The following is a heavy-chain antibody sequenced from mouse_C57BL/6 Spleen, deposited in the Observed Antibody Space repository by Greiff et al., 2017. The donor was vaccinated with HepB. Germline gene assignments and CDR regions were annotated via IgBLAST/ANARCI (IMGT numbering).Heavy chain of an antibody. D-gene: IGHD1-1*01. Sequence: VQLQQPGAELVKPGASVKMSCKASGYTFTSYWITWVKQRPGQGLEWIGDIYPGSGSTNYNEKFKSKATLTVDTSSSTAYMQLSSLTSEDSAVYYCANYYGSSYTLWYFDVWGTGTTVTVSS. V-gene: IGHV1-55*01. CDR2: IYPGSGST. CDR3: ANYYGSSYTLWYFDV. CDR1: GYTFTSYW. J-gene: IGHJ1*03.